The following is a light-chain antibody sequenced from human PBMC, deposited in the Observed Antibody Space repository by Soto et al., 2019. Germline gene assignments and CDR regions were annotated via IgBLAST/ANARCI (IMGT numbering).Light chain of an antibody. V-gene: IGKV3-15*01. CDR3: QQYDDWPLT. J-gene: IGKJ4*01. CDR2: DAF. CDR1: QTIKTR. Sequence: ERVMTQSPATLSLSPGERATLSCRASQTIKTRLAWYQQRPGQAPRLLIYDAFTRATGIPARFSGSASGTEFTLTISSLQSEDFAVYYCQQYDDWPLTLGGGTKVEIK.